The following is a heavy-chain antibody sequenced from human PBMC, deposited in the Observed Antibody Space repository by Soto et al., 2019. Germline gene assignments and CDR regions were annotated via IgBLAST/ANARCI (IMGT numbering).Heavy chain of an antibody. V-gene: IGHV4-59*01. CDR1: GAYMDNCY. CDR3: VRSGHTFGGVM. D-gene: IGHD3-16*01. J-gene: IGHJ4*02. Sequence: SKTLSHNRSGSGAYMDNCYGSWVPHPPGKGLEWIGYMYSRWNSHYNSSLKSRVPLSVETSKNLFSLKLSSVTAADPAVYYCVRSGHTFGGVMWGLGTLVTVSS. CDR2: MYSRWNS.